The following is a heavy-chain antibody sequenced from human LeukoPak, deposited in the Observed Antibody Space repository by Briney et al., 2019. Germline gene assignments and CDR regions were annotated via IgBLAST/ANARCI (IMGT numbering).Heavy chain of an antibody. CDR1: GFTFSNHD. Sequence: GGSLRLSCAASGFTFSNHDMSWVRQAPGKGLEWVAGISGGGGSTHNADSVKGRFTISRDNSKNTLFLQMNSLRAEDTAVYYCAKEGVASGPWGQGTLVTVSS. D-gene: IGHD2-8*02. J-gene: IGHJ5*02. V-gene: IGHV3-23*01. CDR3: AKEGVASGP. CDR2: ISGGGGST.